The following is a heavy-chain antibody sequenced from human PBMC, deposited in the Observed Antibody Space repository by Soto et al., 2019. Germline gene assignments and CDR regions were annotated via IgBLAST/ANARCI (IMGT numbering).Heavy chain of an antibody. CDR1: GYTFTSYG. CDR3: ARYDRGYDILTGYYLDYYGMDV. D-gene: IGHD3-9*01. J-gene: IGHJ6*02. V-gene: IGHV1-18*04. Sequence: APVKVSCKASGYTFTSYGISWVRQAPGQGLEWMGWISAYNGNANYAQKLQGRVTMTTDTSTSTAYMELRSLRSDDTAVYYCARYDRGYDILTGYYLDYYGMDVWGQGTTVTVSS. CDR2: ISAYNGNA.